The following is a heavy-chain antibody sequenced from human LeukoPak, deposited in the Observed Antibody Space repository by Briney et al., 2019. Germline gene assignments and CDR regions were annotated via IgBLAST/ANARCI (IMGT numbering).Heavy chain of an antibody. Sequence: GGSLRLSCVASGFTFDDYAMSWVRQAPGKGLEWVSGINWNGDNTVYADSVKGRFTISRDNAKNSLYLQMNSLGAEDTAFYYCASDRRSDSSGYAFDIWGQGAMVTVSS. V-gene: IGHV3-20*04. CDR1: GFTFDDYA. D-gene: IGHD3-22*01. CDR2: INWNGDNT. CDR3: ASDRRSDSSGYAFDI. J-gene: IGHJ3*02.